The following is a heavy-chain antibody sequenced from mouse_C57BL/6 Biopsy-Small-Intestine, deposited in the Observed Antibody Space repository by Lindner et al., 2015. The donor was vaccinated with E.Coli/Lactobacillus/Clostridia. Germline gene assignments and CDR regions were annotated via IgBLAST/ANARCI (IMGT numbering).Heavy chain of an antibody. CDR2: INTSSGGV. V-gene: IGHV1-22*01. Sequence: SVKVSCKASGYMFTVYRIHWVRQAPGQRPEWMGWINTSSGGVNYAQKFQGRVTMTRDTSINTVYMDLSRLRPDDAAVYYCAREDAYNFKTGRITWFDPWGQGTLVTVSS. J-gene: IGHJ4*01. D-gene: IGHD1-1*01. CDR3: AREDAYNFKTGRITWFDP. CDR1: GYMFTVYR.